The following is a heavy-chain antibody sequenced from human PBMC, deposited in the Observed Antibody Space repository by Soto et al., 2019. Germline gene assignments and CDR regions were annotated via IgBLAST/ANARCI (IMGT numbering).Heavy chain of an antibody. CDR1: GFTFSGSA. CDR3: TSPQVYYGMDV. CDR2: IRSKANNYAT. J-gene: IGHJ6*02. V-gene: IGHV3-73*02. Sequence: EVQLVESGGGLVQPGGSLKLSCAASGFTFSGSAVHWVRQASGKGREWVGRIRSKANNYATAYAASVQGRFTIFRDDVKNTAYRQMNSLKTEDTAVYYCTSPQVYYGMDVWGQGTTVTVSS.